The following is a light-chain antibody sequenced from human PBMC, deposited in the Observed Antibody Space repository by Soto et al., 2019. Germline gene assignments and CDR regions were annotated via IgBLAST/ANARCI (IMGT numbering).Light chain of an antibody. V-gene: IGKV1-12*01. Sequence: DIPVTQSPSSVSASVGDRVTITCRARTGIRSWLAWYRQKPGTAPKLMIYAASTLQSGVPSRSSGSGSGTDFSHTISSQQPDDFATYTCQHVTMFPITVGQGTRLSMK. CDR1: TGIRSW. CDR3: QHVTMFPIT. CDR2: AAS. J-gene: IGKJ5*01.